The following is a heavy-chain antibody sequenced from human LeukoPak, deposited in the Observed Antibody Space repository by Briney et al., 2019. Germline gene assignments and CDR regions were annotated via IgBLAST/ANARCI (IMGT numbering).Heavy chain of an antibody. CDR1: GFIFSKYH. D-gene: IGHD5-24*01. CDR2: ITDEGNDK. J-gene: IGHJ4*02. CDR3: ARDPRDGYYYFDY. Sequence: GGPLRLSCAASGFIFSKYHIHWVRQAPGKGLEWVAWITDEGNDKNYADSLKGRFTISRDKSKNTAYLQMSSLRAEDTAVYYCARDPRDGYYYFDYWGQGTLVTVS. V-gene: IGHV3-30*02.